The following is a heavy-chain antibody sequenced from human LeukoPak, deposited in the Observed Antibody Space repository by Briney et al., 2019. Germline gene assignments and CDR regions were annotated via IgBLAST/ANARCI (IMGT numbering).Heavy chain of an antibody. Sequence: GGSLRPSCAASGFTVSSNYMSWVRQAPGKGLEWVSVIYSGGSTYYADSVKGRFTISRDNSKNTLYLQMNSLRAEDTAVYYCARNGEFDAFDIWGQGTMVTVSS. D-gene: IGHD3-10*01. CDR3: ARNGEFDAFDI. V-gene: IGHV3-53*01. CDR2: IYSGGST. CDR1: GFTVSSNY. J-gene: IGHJ3*02.